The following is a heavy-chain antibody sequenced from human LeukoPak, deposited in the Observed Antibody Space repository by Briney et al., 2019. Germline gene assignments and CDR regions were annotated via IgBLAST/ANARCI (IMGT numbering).Heavy chain of an antibody. V-gene: IGHV4-59*08. Sequence: SSETLSLTCTVSGGSISSYYWSWIRQPPGKGLEWIGYIYYSGSTNYNPSLKSRVTISVDTSKNQFSLKLSSVTAADTAVYYCARRFNSGWYYWFDPWGQGTLVTVSS. CDR3: ARRFNSGWYYWFDP. CDR1: GGSISSYY. J-gene: IGHJ5*02. D-gene: IGHD6-19*01. CDR2: IYYSGST.